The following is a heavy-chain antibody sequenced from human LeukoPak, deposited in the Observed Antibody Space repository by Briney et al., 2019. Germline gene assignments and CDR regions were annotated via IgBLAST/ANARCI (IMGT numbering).Heavy chain of an antibody. CDR1: GGSISSYY. Sequence: SETLSLTCTVSGGSISSYYWSWIRQPPGKGLEWIGYIYYSGSTNYNPSLKSRVTISVDTSKNQFSLKLSSVTAADTAVYYCARGMVVTAIDYWGQGTLVTVSS. V-gene: IGHV4-59*12. CDR2: IYYSGST. CDR3: ARGMVVTAIDY. J-gene: IGHJ4*02. D-gene: IGHD2-21*02.